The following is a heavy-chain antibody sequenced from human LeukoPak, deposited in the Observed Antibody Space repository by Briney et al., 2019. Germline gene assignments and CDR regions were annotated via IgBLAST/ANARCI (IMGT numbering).Heavy chain of an antibody. D-gene: IGHD4-23*01. CDR1: GFTFSSYS. CDR2: ISSSSSTI. CDR3: ATGGNLYYYYYYMDV. J-gene: IGHJ6*03. Sequence: GGSLRLSCAASGFTFSSYSMNWVRQAPGKGLEWVSYISSSSSTIYYADSVKGRFTISRDNAKNSLYLQMNSLRAEDTAVYYCATGGNLYYYYYYMDVWGKGTTVTVSS. V-gene: IGHV3-48*01.